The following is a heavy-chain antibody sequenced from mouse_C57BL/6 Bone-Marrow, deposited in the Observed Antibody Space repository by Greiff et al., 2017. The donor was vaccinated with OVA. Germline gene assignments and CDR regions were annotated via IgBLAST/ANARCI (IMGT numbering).Heavy chain of an antibody. J-gene: IGHJ2*01. Sequence: EVQLQQSGPVLVKPGASVKMSCKASGYTFTDYYMNWVKQSHGKSLEWIGVINPYNGGTSYNQKFKGKATLTVDKSSSTAYMELNSLTSEDSAVYYCARRLPYYFDYWGQGTTLTVSS. V-gene: IGHV1-19*01. CDR3: ARRLPYYFDY. D-gene: IGHD2-4*01. CDR1: GYTFTDYY. CDR2: INPYNGGT.